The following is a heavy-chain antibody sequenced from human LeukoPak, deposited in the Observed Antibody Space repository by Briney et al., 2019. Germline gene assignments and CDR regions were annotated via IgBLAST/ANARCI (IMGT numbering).Heavy chain of an antibody. V-gene: IGHV3-23*01. D-gene: IGHD3-22*01. CDR1: GFTFSSYA. CDR3: ANKGYSSGYFYFDY. J-gene: IGHJ4*02. Sequence: QPGGSLRLSCAASGFTFSSYAMNWVRQAPGKGLEWVSTISGSGGSTYYADSVKGRFTISRDNSKNTLYLQMNSLRDEDTAVYYCANKGYSSGYFYFDYWGQGTLVTVSS. CDR2: ISGSGGST.